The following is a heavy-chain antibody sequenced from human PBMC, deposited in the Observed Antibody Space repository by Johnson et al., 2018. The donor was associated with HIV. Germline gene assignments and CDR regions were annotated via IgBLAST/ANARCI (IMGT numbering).Heavy chain of an antibody. Sequence: VQLVESGGGLVKPGGSLRLSCAASGFTFSSYDMHWVRQATGKGLEWVSAIGTAGDTYYPGSVKGRFTISRENAKNSLYLQMNSLRAGDTAVYYCARELRGAQNDAFDIWGQGTMVTVSS. CDR1: GFTFSSYD. CDR3: ARELRGAQNDAFDI. D-gene: IGHD1-26*01. V-gene: IGHV3-13*01. J-gene: IGHJ3*02. CDR2: IGTAGDT.